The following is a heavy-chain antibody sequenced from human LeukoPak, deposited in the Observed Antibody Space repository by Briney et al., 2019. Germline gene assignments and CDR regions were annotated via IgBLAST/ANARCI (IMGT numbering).Heavy chain of an antibody. Sequence: SQTLSLTCAISGDSVSSNSAAWNWIRQSPSRGLEWLGRTYYRSKWYNDYAVSVKSRITINPDTSKNQFSLQLNSVTPEDTAVYYCARGTRDNSGGSYYPHYYYYMDVWGKGTTVTVSS. J-gene: IGHJ6*03. CDR2: TYYRSKWYN. CDR3: ARGTRDNSGGSYYPHYYYYMDV. V-gene: IGHV6-1*01. CDR1: GDSVSSNSAA. D-gene: IGHD1-26*01.